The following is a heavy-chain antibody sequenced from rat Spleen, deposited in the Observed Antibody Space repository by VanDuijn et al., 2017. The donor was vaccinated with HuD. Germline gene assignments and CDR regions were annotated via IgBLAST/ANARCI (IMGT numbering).Heavy chain of an antibody. D-gene: IGHD1-12*02. CDR1: GFTFSSFP. Sequence: EVQLVESGGGLVQPGRSLKLSCAASGFTFSSFPMAWVRQAPTKGLEWVATISSDGRRNYYRDSVKGRFTISRDNAKNSLYLQMNSLRSEDTATYYCAMGSHYFDVPYYYEYWGQGVMVTVSS. CDR2: ISSDGRRN. V-gene: IGHV5-29*01. J-gene: IGHJ2*01. CDR3: AMGSHYFDVPYYYEY.